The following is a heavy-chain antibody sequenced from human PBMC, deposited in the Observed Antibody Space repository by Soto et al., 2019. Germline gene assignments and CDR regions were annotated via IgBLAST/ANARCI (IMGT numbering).Heavy chain of an antibody. Sequence: SETLSLTCAVSGGSFTSNNWWTWVRQRPGQGLEWIGEIYRTGTTNSNPSLKSRVTISLDKSATQFSLKVTSLTAADTAVYYCQSRDPGIRVDYWRQGSLVTVSS. CDR1: GGSFTSNNW. V-gene: IGHV4-4*02. CDR3: QSRDPGIRVDY. J-gene: IGHJ4*02. CDR2: IYRTGTT.